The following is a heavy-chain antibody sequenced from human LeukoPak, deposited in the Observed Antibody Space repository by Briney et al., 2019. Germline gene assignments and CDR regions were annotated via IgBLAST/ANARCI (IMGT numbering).Heavy chain of an antibody. CDR2: ISNDGTNK. CDR3: GRDQGGSIDWYGDY. Sequence: GGSLRLSCAASGFTFSSYAMDWVRQAPGKGLEWVAFISNDGTNKYYADSVKGRFTISRDNSKNTLYLQMNSLRAEDTAVYYCGRDQGGSIDWYGDYWGQGTLVTVSS. D-gene: IGHD6-19*01. V-gene: IGHV3-30*04. CDR1: GFTFSSYA. J-gene: IGHJ4*02.